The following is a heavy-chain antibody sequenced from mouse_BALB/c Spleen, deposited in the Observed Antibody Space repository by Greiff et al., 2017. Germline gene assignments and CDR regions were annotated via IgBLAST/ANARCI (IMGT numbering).Heavy chain of an antibody. D-gene: IGHD1-2*01. J-gene: IGHJ3*01. CDR1: GYSITSDYA. V-gene: IGHV3-2*02. CDR2: ISYSGST. CDR3: ARGYGYVTFAY. Sequence: DVQLQESGPGLVKPSQSLSLTCTVTGYSITSDYAWNWIRQFPGNKLEWMGYISYSGSTSYNPSLKSRISITRDTSKNQFFLQLNSVTTEDTATYYCARGYGYVTFAYWGQGTLVTVSA.